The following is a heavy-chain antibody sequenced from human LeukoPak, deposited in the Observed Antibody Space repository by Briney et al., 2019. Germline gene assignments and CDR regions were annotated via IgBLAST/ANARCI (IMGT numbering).Heavy chain of an antibody. CDR3: ARGTVDTAMVNFDY. CDR2: IYYTGDT. J-gene: IGHJ4*02. Sequence: SETLSLTCSVSGGSVSSPIFYWNWIRQHPGKGLEWIGYIYYTGDTFYNPSLKSRVTMSLDTSKNQFSLKLSSVTAADTAVYYCARGTVDTAMVNFDYWGQGTLVTVSS. V-gene: IGHV4-31*03. D-gene: IGHD5-18*01. CDR1: GGSVSSPIFY.